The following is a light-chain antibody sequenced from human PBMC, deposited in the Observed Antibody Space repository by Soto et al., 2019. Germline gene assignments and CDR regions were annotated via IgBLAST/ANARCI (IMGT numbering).Light chain of an antibody. CDR3: QKYNSAPRT. Sequence: DIQMTQSPSSLSASVGDRVTITCRSSQGIINYLAWFQQEPGKVPKLLIFSASTLRSGVPSRFSGSGSGTDFTLKISSLEPEDFAIYYCQKYNSAPRTFGQGTKVEIK. J-gene: IGKJ1*01. CDR1: QGIINY. CDR2: SAS. V-gene: IGKV1-27*01.